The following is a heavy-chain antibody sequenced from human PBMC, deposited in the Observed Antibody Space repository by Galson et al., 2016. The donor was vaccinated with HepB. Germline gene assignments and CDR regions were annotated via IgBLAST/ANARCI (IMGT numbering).Heavy chain of an antibody. J-gene: IGHJ4*02. CDR2: ISFDGGKI. CDR3: ARLYYDYVWGSYRESHFDS. CDR1: GFTFVTYA. V-gene: IGHV3-30-3*01. D-gene: IGHD3-16*02. Sequence: SLRLSCAASGFTFVTYAMYWVRQAPGKGLEWVALISFDGGKITYAESVKGRFTSSRGNSQNILYLQMNSLRAEDTAVYYCARLYYDYVWGSYRESHFDSWGQGTLVTVSS.